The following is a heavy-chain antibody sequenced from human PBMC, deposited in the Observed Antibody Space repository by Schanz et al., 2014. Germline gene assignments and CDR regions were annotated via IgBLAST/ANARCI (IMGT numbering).Heavy chain of an antibody. D-gene: IGHD3-3*01. CDR1: GFNLRRYS. V-gene: IGHV3-21*01. Sequence: QLVESGGCLVQPGGSLRLSCATSGFNLRRYSMNWVRQAPGKGLEWVSTIASGGSHTFYADSVTGRFTISGDNSKNTLFLQMNSLRAEDTAVYYCARPIYDLWSGSFDYWGQGTLVTVSS. CDR3: ARPIYDLWSGSFDY. J-gene: IGHJ4*02. CDR2: IASGGSHT.